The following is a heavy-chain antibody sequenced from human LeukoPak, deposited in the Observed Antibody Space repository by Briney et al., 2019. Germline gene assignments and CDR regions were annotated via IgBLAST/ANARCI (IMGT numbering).Heavy chain of an antibody. CDR1: GFVFSSYA. J-gene: IGHJ3*02. CDR2: ISNDGTRK. D-gene: IGHD1-26*01. CDR3: ARRRQAGTTTDAFDI. Sequence: GGSLRLSCAASGFVFSSYAMHWVRQAPGKGLEWVAVISNDGTRKYYPDSVKGRLTISRDSSRKILYLQMDSLRTEDTAVYHCARRRQAGTTTDAFDIWGQGTTVIVSS. V-gene: IGHV3-30*04.